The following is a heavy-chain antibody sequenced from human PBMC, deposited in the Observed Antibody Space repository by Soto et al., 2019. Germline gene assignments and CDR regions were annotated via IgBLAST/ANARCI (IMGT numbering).Heavy chain of an antibody. V-gene: IGHV3-7*01. J-gene: IGHJ5*02. CDR1: GFTFGTSW. CDR2: MKQDGRET. CDR3: AGHVGWRGWFDA. D-gene: IGHD6-19*01. Sequence: EVQLVESGGTLVQPGGCLRLSCAASGFTFGTSWMGWVRQAPGKGLEWVANMKQDGRETYYVDSVEGRFTISRDNAKNSLFLQMNSLRDDDTAVYYCAGHVGWRGWFDAWGQGTLVTVSS.